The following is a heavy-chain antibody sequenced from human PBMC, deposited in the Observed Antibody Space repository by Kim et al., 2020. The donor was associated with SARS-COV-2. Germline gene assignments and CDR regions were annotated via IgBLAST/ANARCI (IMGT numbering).Heavy chain of an antibody. CDR1: GGSFSGYY. D-gene: IGHD3-22*01. J-gene: IGHJ4*02. Sequence: SETLSLTCAVYGGSFSGYYWSWIRQPPGKGLEWIGEINHSGSTNYNPSLKSRVTISVDTSKNQFSLKLSSVTAAYTAVYYCARVDYYDEYYFDYWGQGTLVTVSS. CDR3: ARVDYYDEYYFDY. V-gene: IGHV4-34*01. CDR2: INHSGST.